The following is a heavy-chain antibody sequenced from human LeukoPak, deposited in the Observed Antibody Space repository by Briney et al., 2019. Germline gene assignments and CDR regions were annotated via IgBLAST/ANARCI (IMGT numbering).Heavy chain of an antibody. CDR1: GGSISSGSYY. J-gene: IGHJ4*02. Sequence: SETLSLTCTVSGGSISSGSYYWSWIRQPAGKGLEWIGRIYTSGSTNYNPSLKSRVTISVDTSKNQFSLKLSSVTAADTAVYYCASGELLWFGESLRFDYWGQGTLVTVSS. V-gene: IGHV4-61*02. CDR2: IYTSGST. D-gene: IGHD3-10*01. CDR3: ASGELLWFGESLRFDY.